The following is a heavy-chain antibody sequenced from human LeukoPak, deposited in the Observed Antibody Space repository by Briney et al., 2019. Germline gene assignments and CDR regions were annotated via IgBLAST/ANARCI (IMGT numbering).Heavy chain of an antibody. CDR3: ARGSSSSAFSPVNWFDP. D-gene: IGHD6-13*01. Sequence: SQTLSLTCAISGNSVSSNSAAWNWIRQSPSRGLEWLGRTYYRSKWYNDYAVSVKSRITINPDTSKNQFSLQLNSVTPEDTAVYYCARGSSSSAFSPVNWFDPWGQGTLVTVSS. J-gene: IGHJ5*02. CDR2: TYYRSKWYN. V-gene: IGHV6-1*01. CDR1: GNSVSSNSAA.